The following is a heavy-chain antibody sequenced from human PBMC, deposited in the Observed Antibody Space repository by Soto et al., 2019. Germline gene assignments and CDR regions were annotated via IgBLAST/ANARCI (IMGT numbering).Heavy chain of an antibody. CDR3: ARMPYTGSNSPFDY. J-gene: IGHJ4*02. Sequence: SETLSLTCTVSGGSISTYYWSWIRQFPGKGLEMIGYVYYSGNIYNPSLTSRVTISLDTSRNQFSLKLNSVTAADTAVYYCARMPYTGSNSPFDYWGRGTLVTVSS. D-gene: IGHD1-26*01. CDR2: VYYSGN. CDR1: GGSISTYY. V-gene: IGHV4-59*01.